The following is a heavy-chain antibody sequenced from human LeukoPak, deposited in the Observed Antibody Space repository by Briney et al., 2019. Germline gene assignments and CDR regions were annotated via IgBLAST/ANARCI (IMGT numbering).Heavy chain of an antibody. CDR3: ALNFDY. CDR1: GGSISSYY. CDR2: ISSSSSTI. V-gene: IGHV3-48*02. Sequence: PSETLSLTCTVSGGSISSYYWSWVRQAPGKGLEWVSYISSSSSTIYYADSVKGRFTISRDNAKNSLYLQMNSLRDEDTAVYYCALNFDYWGQGTLVTVSS. J-gene: IGHJ4*02.